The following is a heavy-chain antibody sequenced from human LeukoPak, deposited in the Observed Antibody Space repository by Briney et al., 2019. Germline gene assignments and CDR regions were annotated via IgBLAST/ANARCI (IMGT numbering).Heavy chain of an antibody. D-gene: IGHD3-16*02. Sequence: GGSLRLSCAASGFTFSSYAMHWVRQAPGKGLEWVAVISYDGSNKYYADSVKGRFTISRDNSKNTLYLQMNSLRAEDTAVYYCARDLIVSNFDYWGQGTLVTVSA. CDR2: ISYDGSNK. CDR3: ARDLIVSNFDY. CDR1: GFTFSSYA. J-gene: IGHJ4*02. V-gene: IGHV3-30-3*01.